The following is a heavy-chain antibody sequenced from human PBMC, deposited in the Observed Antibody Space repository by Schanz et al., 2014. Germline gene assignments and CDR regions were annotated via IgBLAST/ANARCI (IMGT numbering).Heavy chain of an antibody. CDR2: IDRDGSRT. CDR1: TFTFSSYW. CDR3: ARPLGPNYYYYGLDV. Sequence: EVQLVESGGGLVQPGGSLRLSCAASTFTFSSYWMHWVRQAPGKGLVWVSRIDRDGSRTNYADSVKGRFTISRDNAKSTVYLQMNSLRAEDTAVYYCARPLGPNYYYYGLDVWGQGTTVTVSS. V-gene: IGHV3-74*01. J-gene: IGHJ6*02.